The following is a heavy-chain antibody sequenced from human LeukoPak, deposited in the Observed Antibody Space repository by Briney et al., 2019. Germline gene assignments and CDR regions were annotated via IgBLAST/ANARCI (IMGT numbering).Heavy chain of an antibody. CDR3: ARGQLNDDFWSGFLN. V-gene: IGHV4-4*07. D-gene: IGHD3-3*01. CDR2: IFTSGST. J-gene: IGHJ4*02. CDR1: GGSLSSYY. Sequence: SETLSLTCTVSGGSLSSYYWSWIRQPAGRGLEWIGRIFTSGSTNYNPSLKSRLTMSVDTSKNQFSLKLSSVTAADTAVYYCARGQLNDDFWSGFLNWGQGILATVSS.